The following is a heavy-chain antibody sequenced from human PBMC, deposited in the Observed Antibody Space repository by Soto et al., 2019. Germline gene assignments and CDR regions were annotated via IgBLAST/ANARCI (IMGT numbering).Heavy chain of an antibody. CDR1: GGTFSSYT. D-gene: IGHD2-2*01. CDR3: ARCSKDGMDV. Sequence: QVQLVQSGAEVKKPGSSVKVSCKASGGTFSSYTISWVRQAPGQGLEWMGRIIPVLGIANYAQKFQGRVTMTADKSTSTAYMELSSLRSEDTAVYYCARCSKDGMDVWGQGTTVTVSS. CDR2: IIPVLGIA. V-gene: IGHV1-69*02. J-gene: IGHJ6*02.